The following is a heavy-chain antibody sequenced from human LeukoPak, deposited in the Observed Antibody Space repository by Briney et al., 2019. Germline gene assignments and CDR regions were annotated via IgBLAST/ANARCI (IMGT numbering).Heavy chain of an antibody. CDR2: IYYSGST. J-gene: IGHJ4*02. CDR1: GFTFSSYA. Sequence: GSLRLSCAASGFTFSSYAMSWVRQAPGKGLEWIGSIYYSGSTYYNPSLKSRVTISVDTSKNQFSLKLSSVTAADTAVYYCARHGPYCGGDCYSPQNDYWGQGTLVIVSS. V-gene: IGHV4-38-2*01. CDR3: ARHGPYCGGDCYSPQNDY. D-gene: IGHD2-21*02.